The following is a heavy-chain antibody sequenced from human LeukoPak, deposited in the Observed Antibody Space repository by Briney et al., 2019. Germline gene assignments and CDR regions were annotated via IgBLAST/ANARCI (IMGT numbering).Heavy chain of an antibody. CDR3: ARLKSSSWYLHATDLPGPYYFDY. J-gene: IGHJ4*02. Sequence: SETLSLTCAVYGGSFSGYYWSWIRQPPGKGLEWIGEINHSGSTNYNPSLKSRVTIPVDTSKNQFSLKLSSVTAADTAVYYCARLKSSSWYLHATDLPGPYYFDYWGQGTLVTVSS. CDR1: GGSFSGYY. V-gene: IGHV4-34*01. CDR2: INHSGST. D-gene: IGHD6-13*01.